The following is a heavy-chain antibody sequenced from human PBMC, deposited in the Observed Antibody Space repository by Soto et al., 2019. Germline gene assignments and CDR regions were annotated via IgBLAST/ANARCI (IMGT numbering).Heavy chain of an antibody. V-gene: IGHV3-33*01. CDR1: GFTFSSYG. J-gene: IGHJ4*02. CDR2: IWDDGSIK. Sequence: GGSLRLSCAASGFTFSSYGMHWVRQAPGKGLEWVAVIWDDGSIKYYADSVKGRFTISRDNSKNTLYLQMNSLRAEDTAVYYCARDRRPATPLYYFDYWGQGTLVTVSS. CDR3: ARDRRPATPLYYFDY.